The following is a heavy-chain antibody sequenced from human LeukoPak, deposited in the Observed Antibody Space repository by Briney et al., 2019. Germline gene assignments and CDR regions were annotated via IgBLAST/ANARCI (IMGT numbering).Heavy chain of an antibody. V-gene: IGHV3-21*04. CDR3: AKWYLYGSRGDY. Sequence: GGSLRLSCAASGLSFSSYSMSWVRRAPGKGLEWVSSISTSSYIYCADSVKGRFTISRDNSKNTLYLQMNSLRAEDTAVYYCAKWYLYGSRGDYWGQGTLVTVSS. CDR1: GLSFSSYS. J-gene: IGHJ4*02. CDR2: ISTSSYI. D-gene: IGHD3-10*01.